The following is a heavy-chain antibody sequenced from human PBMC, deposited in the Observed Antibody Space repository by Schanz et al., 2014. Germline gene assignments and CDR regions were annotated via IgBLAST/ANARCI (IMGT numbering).Heavy chain of an antibody. CDR2: IGTSGGT. Sequence: EVQLLESGGGLVQPGGSLKLSCAASGLIFSNYVMSWVRQAPGKGLEWVSTIGTSGGTNYAESVKGRFTMSRDNSKNTLYLQMKSLRAEDTAVYYCARVKYCTITRCYRTETEGIYYMDVWGKGTTVTVSS. J-gene: IGHJ6*03. CDR3: ARVKYCTITRCYRTETEGIYYMDV. V-gene: IGHV3-23*01. D-gene: IGHD2-2*01. CDR1: GLIFSNYV.